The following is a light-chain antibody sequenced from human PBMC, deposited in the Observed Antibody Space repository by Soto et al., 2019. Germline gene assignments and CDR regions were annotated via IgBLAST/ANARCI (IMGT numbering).Light chain of an antibody. J-gene: IGLJ1*01. CDR3: QSYDSSSLV. CDR2: GNS. CDR1: SSNIGAGYD. Sequence: QSVLTQPPSVSGAPGQRVTISCTGSSSNIGAGYDVHWYQQLPGTAPKLLIYGNSNRPSGVPDRFSGSKSGTSASLAIIGLQAEDEADYYCQSYDSSSLVFGTGTKVTVL. V-gene: IGLV1-40*01.